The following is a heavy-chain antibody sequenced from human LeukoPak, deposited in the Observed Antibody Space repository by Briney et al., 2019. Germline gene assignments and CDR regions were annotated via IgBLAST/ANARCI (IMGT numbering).Heavy chain of an antibody. CDR1: GGSFSGYY. J-gene: IGHJ4*02. V-gene: IGHV4-34*01. Sequence: PSETLSLTCAVYGGSFSGYYWSWIRQPPGKGLEWIGEINHSGSTNYNPSLKSRVSISVDTSKNQFSLKLSSVTAADTAVYYCARDWFGELLLDYWGQGTLVTVSS. CDR3: ARDWFGELLLDY. D-gene: IGHD3-10*01. CDR2: INHSGST.